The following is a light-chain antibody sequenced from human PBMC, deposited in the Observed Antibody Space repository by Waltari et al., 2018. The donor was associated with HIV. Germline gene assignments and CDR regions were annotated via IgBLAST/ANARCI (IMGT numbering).Light chain of an antibody. Sequence: DIQMTQSPSTLSASVGDRVTITCRASQSISSWLAWYQQKPGKAPKLLIYKASNLESGVPSRFSGSGSRTEFTLTISGLQPDDFATYYCLQYDTYSRTFGQGTRVEIK. CDR3: LQYDTYSRT. CDR2: KAS. V-gene: IGKV1-5*03. J-gene: IGKJ1*01. CDR1: QSISSW.